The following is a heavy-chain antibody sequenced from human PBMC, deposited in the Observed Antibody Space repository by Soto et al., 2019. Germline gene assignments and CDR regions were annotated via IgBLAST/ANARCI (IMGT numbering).Heavy chain of an antibody. CDR2: ISYDGSNK. V-gene: IGHV3-30-3*01. CDR1: ECTCVGYA. D-gene: IGHD2-21*01. J-gene: IGHJ4*02. CDR3: ARDQSDSPYLDF. Sequence: GVLLRLWCAAAECTCVGYAMRWVRQAPGKGLEWVAVISYDGSNKYYADSVKGRFTISRDNSKNTLYLQMNSLRAEDTAIYFCARDQSDSPYLDFWGQGTLVSV.